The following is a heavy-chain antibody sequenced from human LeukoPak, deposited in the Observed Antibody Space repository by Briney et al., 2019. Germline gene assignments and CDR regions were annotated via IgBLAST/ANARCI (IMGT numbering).Heavy chain of an antibody. V-gene: IGHV1-2*02. CDR3: AREEGDYGDYNFDY. CDR1: GYTFTGYY. J-gene: IGHJ4*02. D-gene: IGHD4-17*01. Sequence: GASVKVSCKASGYTFTGYYMHWVRQAPGQGLEWMGWINPNSGGTNYAQKFQGRVTMTRDTSISTAYMELSRLRSDDTAVYYCAREEGDYGDYNFDYWGQGTLVTVSS. CDR2: INPNSGGT.